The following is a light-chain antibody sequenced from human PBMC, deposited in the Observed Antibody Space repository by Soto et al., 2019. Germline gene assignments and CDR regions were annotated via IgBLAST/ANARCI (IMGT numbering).Light chain of an antibody. CDR1: QDIRTF. Sequence: DLQMTQFPSSLSASVGDRVTITCRASQDIRTFLAWYQQRPGKVPKLLIYAASTLQSGVPSRFSGSGSGTDFTLIISSLQPEDVATYYCQKYNIAPWTFGHGTSVES. V-gene: IGKV1-27*01. CDR3: QKYNIAPWT. CDR2: AAS. J-gene: IGKJ1*01.